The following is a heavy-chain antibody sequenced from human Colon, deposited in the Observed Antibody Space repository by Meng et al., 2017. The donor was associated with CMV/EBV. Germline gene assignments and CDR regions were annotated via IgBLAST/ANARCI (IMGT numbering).Heavy chain of an antibody. J-gene: IGHJ4*02. D-gene: IGHD3-10*01. CDR3: VGYQGGPRDGVRLV. CDR2: IDIDGTQR. CDR1: EFIFNYYG. V-gene: IGHV3-30*02. Sequence: GESLKISCAAPEFIFNYYGMHWLRQAPGKGLEWLSFIDIDGTQRHDADIVWGRFIVSKDKSKNTVFLEMNSLRVGDTAVYYCVGYQGGPRDGVRLVWGQGTQVTVSS.